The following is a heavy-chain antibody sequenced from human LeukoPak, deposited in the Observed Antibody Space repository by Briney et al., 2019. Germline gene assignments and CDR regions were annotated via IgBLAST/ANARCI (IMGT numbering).Heavy chain of an antibody. J-gene: IGHJ4*02. D-gene: IGHD3-22*01. V-gene: IGHV3-7*01. CDR1: GFTFSSYW. Sequence: GGSLRLSCAASGFTFSSYWMSWVRQAPGKGLEWVANIKQDGSEKYYVDSVKGRFTISRDNAKNSLYLQMNSLRAEDTAVYYCAKDLDSVDSSGYYSGDLDYWGQGTLVTISS. CDR3: AKDLDSVDSSGYYSGDLDY. CDR2: IKQDGSEK.